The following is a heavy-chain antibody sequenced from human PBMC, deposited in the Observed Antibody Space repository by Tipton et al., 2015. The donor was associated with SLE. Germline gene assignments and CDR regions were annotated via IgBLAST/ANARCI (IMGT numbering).Heavy chain of an antibody. CDR1: EDSFTDYW. D-gene: IGHD2-2*01. V-gene: IGHV5-51*01. CDR2: IYPGDSDT. J-gene: IGHJ5*02. Sequence: VQLVQSGAEVKKPGESLKISCKGSEDSFTDYWIGWVRQMPGKGLEWMGIIYPGDSDTRYSPSFQGQVIISVDKSITTAYLQWSSLKASDSAMYYCARLGSRIRTTRRYVDPWGQGTLVTVSS. CDR3: ARLGSRIRTTRRYVDP.